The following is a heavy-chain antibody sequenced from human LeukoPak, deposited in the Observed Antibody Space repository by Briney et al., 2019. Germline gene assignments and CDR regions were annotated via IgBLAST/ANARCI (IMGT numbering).Heavy chain of an antibody. V-gene: IGHV3-23*01. CDR2: VSDGGGAT. CDR1: GFTFRNYA. J-gene: IGHJ5*02. Sequence: HTGGSLRLSCAASGFTFRNYAMAWVRQAPGKGLEWVSTVSDGGGATYHADSVKGRFTISRDNSRNTLYLQMNSLRVEDTAVYYCAKAIGQEIPSASRWYDPWGQGTLVTVSS. CDR3: AKAIGQEIPSASRWYDP. D-gene: IGHD2-2*01.